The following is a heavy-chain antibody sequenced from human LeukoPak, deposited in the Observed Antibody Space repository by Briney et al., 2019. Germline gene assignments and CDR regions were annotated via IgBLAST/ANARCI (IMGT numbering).Heavy chain of an antibody. CDR2: IYPGDSDT. Sequence: GESLQISCQGSGYSFTSYWIGWVRQMPGKGLEWMGIIYPGDSDTRYSPSFQGQVTISADKSVSTAYLQWSSLKASDTAMYYCARPSHLYGDYLLDYWGQGTLVTVSS. J-gene: IGHJ4*02. D-gene: IGHD4-17*01. CDR3: ARPSHLYGDYLLDY. CDR1: GYSFTSYW. V-gene: IGHV5-51*01.